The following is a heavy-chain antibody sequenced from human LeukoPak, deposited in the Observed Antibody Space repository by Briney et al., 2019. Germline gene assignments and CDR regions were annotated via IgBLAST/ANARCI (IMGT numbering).Heavy chain of an antibody. CDR2: IYSGGST. V-gene: IGHV3-53*01. CDR1: GFTVSSNY. Sequence: PGGSLRLSCAASGFTVSSNYMSWVRQAPGKGLEWVSVIYSGGSTYYADSVKGRFTISRDNSKNTLYLQMNSLRAEDTAVYYCAKVEYDILTLNGYFDYWGQGTLVTVSS. D-gene: IGHD3-9*01. CDR3: AKVEYDILTLNGYFDY. J-gene: IGHJ4*02.